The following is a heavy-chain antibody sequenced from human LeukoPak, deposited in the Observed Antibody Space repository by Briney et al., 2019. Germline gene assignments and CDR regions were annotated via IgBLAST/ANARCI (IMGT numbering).Heavy chain of an antibody. Sequence: SETLSLTCTVSGGSISSYYWSWIRQPPGKGLEWIGYIYYSGSTNYNPSLKSRVTISVDTSKNQFSLKLSSVTAADTAVYYCARDQASGSYSYWFDPWGQGTLVTASS. D-gene: IGHD1-26*01. CDR1: GGSISSYY. CDR2: IYYSGST. V-gene: IGHV4-59*12. CDR3: ARDQASGSYSYWFDP. J-gene: IGHJ5*02.